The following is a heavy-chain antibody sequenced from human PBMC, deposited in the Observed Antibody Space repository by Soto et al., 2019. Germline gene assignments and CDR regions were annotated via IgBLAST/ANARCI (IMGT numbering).Heavy chain of an antibody. V-gene: IGHV5-51*01. CDR3: TKGVNSPFES. Sequence: SLKISCQGTPYRFSRSWIGLVRKKQGDGRDWRGNVYPRDSDVRYSPAFEGQVSMSADNSINTAYLQLLNLKASATAIYYCTKGVNSPFESWGQGSRVIVSS. J-gene: IGHJ4*02. CDR1: PYRFSRSW. D-gene: IGHD3-16*01. CDR2: VYPRDSDV.